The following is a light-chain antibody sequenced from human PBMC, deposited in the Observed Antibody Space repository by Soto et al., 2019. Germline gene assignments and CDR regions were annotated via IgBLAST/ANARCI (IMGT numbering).Light chain of an antibody. CDR1: QSISSSY. Sequence: EIVLTQSPGTLSLSPGEMATLSCTASQSISSSYLAWYQQRPGQAPRLLLDGGSSRATGIPDRFSGSGSGTDFSLTINKLEPEDFAMYYCHCQQYGVSVVYCFGQGTKLEIK. CDR2: GGS. CDR3: QQYGVSVVYC. V-gene: IGKV3-20*01. J-gene: IGKJ2*03.